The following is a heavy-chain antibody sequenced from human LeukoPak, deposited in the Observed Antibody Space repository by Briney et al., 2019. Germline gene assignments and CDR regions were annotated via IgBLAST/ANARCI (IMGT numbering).Heavy chain of an antibody. V-gene: IGHV4-59*01. J-gene: IGHJ5*02. D-gene: IGHD6-19*01. CDR1: GGSTNFYY. CDR3: ARDVWEYSSGPYNWFDP. Sequence: PSETLSLTCTVSGGSTNFYYWSWIRQPPGKGLEWIGYIYYSGSTNYNPSLKSRVTISVDTSKNQFSLKLSSVTAADTAVYYCARDVWEYSSGPYNWFDPWGQGTLVTVSS. CDR2: IYYSGST.